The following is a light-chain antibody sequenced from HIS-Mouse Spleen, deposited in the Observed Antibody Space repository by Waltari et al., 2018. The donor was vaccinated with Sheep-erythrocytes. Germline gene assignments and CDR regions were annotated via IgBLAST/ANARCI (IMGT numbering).Light chain of an antibody. CDR3: QQSYSTPPLT. V-gene: IGKV1-39*01. CDR2: AAS. CDR1: QSISSY. J-gene: IGKJ3*01. Sequence: DIQMTQSPSSLSASVGDRVTITCRASQSISSYLNWYQQKPGKAPKLLIYAASSLQSGVPSRFSGSGSGTDITLTISSLQPEDFATYYCQQSYSTPPLTFGPGTKVDIK.